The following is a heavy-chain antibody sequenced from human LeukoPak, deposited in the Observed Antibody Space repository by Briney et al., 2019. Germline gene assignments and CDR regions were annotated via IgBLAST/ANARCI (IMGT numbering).Heavy chain of an antibody. Sequence: GGSLRLSCAASGFTVSSNYMSWVRQAPGKGLEWVSVIYSGGSTYYADSVKGRFTISRDNSKNTLYLQMNSLRAEDTAVYYCARDWGYLLFDYWGQGTLVTVSS. D-gene: IGHD3-16*01. CDR2: IYSGGST. V-gene: IGHV3-53*01. J-gene: IGHJ4*02. CDR3: ARDWGYLLFDY. CDR1: GFTVSSNY.